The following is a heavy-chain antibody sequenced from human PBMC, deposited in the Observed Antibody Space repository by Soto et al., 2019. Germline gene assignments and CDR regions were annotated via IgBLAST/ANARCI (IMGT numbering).Heavy chain of an antibody. D-gene: IGHD6-13*01. J-gene: IGHJ4*02. CDR2: IYYSGST. CDR1: GGSVRSSTYY. V-gene: IGHV4-39*01. Sequence: SETLSLTCTVSGGSVRSSTYYWGWIRQPPGKGLEWIASIYYSGSTHNNPSLKSRVTMSVDTYTNQFSLKLNSVTAADTAVYYCTGHEGGAAADRPLDYWGQGTMVPVSS. CDR3: TGHEGGAAADRPLDY.